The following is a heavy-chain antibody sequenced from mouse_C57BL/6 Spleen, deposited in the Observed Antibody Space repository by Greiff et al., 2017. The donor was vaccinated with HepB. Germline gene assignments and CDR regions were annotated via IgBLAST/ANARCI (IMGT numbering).Heavy chain of an antibody. Sequence: QVHVKQSGAELVKPGASVKISCKASGYAFSSYWMNWVKQRPGKGLEWIGQIYPGDGDTNYNGKFKGKATLTADKSSSTAYMQLSSLTSEDSAVYFCARSYDYVQGWTDYWGQGTTLTVSS. J-gene: IGHJ2*01. CDR2: IYPGDGDT. D-gene: IGHD2-4*01. V-gene: IGHV1-80*01. CDR3: ARSYDYVQGWTDY. CDR1: GYAFSSYW.